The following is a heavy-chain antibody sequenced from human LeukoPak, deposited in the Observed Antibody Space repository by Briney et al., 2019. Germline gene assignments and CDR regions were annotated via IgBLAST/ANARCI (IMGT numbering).Heavy chain of an antibody. CDR2: ISYSGDS. D-gene: IGHD1-26*01. V-gene: IGHV4-59*06. CDR3: ATGRVEATFDA. J-gene: IGHJ5*02. CDR1: GGSISSYY. Sequence: SETLSLSCTVSGGSISSYYWNWIRQSPGKGLEWLGYISYSGDSYYNPSLKSRLTISIDTSKNQFSLKLSSVTAADTAVYYCATGRVEATFDAWGQGTQVTVSS.